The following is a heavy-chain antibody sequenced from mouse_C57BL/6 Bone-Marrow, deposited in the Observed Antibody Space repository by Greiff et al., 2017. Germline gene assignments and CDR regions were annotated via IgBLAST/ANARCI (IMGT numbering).Heavy chain of an antibody. CDR2: LLPGSGST. V-gene: IGHV1-9*01. CDR1: GYTFTGSW. J-gene: IGHJ3*01. D-gene: IGHD1-1*01. CDR3: ATGVITTVAEFAY. Sequence: VKLQESGAELMKPGASVKLSCKATGYTFTGSWIEWVKPRPGHGLEWIGELLPGSGSTNYNEKFKGKATFSADTSSHTADMQLSSLTTEDSAIYYCATGVITTVAEFAYWGQGTLVTVSA.